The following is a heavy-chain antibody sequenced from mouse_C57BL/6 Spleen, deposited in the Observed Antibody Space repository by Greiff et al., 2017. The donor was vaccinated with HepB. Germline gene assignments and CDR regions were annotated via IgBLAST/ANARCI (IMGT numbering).Heavy chain of an antibody. CDR1: GYTFTDYN. V-gene: IGHV1-22*01. CDR2: INPNNGGT. CDR3: ARWGYYSNYGYFDV. D-gene: IGHD2-5*01. J-gene: IGHJ1*03. Sequence: EVQLQQSGPELVKPGASVKMSCKASGYTFTDYNMHWVKQSHGKSLEWIGYINPNNGGTSYNQKFKGKATLTVNKSSSTAYMELRSLTSEDSAVYYCARWGYYSNYGYFDVWGTGTTVTVSS.